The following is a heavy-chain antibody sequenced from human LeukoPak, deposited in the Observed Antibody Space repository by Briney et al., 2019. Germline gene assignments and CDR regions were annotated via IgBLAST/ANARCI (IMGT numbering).Heavy chain of an antibody. Sequence: PGGSLRLSCAASGFTFSDYYMSWIRQAPGKGLEWVSYISSSGSTIYYADSVKGRFTISRDNAKNSLYLQMNSLRAEDTAVYYCARDIIDSGYYYYYYGMDVWGQGTTVTVSS. CDR3: ARDIIDSGYYYYYYGMDV. V-gene: IGHV3-11*01. CDR1: GFTFSDYY. J-gene: IGHJ6*02. CDR2: ISSSGSTI. D-gene: IGHD5-12*01.